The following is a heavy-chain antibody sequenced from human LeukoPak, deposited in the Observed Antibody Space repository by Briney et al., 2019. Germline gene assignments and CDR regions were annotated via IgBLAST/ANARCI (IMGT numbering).Heavy chain of an antibody. CDR1: GGSISSSSYY. CDR2: IYYSGST. CDR3: ARHSSGWLFDC. Sequence: PSETLSLTCTVSGGSISSSSYYWGWIRQPPGKGLEWIGSIYYSGSTYYNPSLKSRVTISVDTSKNQFSLKLGSVTAADTAVFYCARHSSGWLFDCWGQGTLVTVSS. V-gene: IGHV4-39*01. J-gene: IGHJ4*02. D-gene: IGHD6-19*01.